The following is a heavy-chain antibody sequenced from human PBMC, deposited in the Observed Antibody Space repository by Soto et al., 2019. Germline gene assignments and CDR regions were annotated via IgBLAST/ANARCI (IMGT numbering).Heavy chain of an antibody. V-gene: IGHV1-3*01. CDR1: GYTFTSYA. CDR3: ARDGPDSSSSWYYYSYGMDV. D-gene: IGHD6-6*01. J-gene: IGHJ6*02. Sequence: ASVKVSCKASGYTFTSYAMHWVRQAPGQRLEWMGWINAGNGNTKYSQKFQGRVTITRDTSASTAYMELSSLRSEDTAVYYCARDGPDSSSSWYYYSYGMDVWGQGTTVTVSS. CDR2: INAGNGNT.